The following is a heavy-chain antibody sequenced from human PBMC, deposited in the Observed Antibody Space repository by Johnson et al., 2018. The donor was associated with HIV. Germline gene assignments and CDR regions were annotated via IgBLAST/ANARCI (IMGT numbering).Heavy chain of an antibody. Sequence: QVQLVESGGGLVQPGRSLRLSCTASGFTFGDYYMSWIRQAPGKGLEWVSYISSSGSTIYYADSVKGRFTISRDNAKNSLYLQMNSLRAEDMAVYYCARGFHLGGAFDIWGQGTMVTVSS. CDR3: ARGFHLGGAFDI. CDR1: GFTFGDYY. V-gene: IGHV3-11*04. CDR2: ISSSGSTI. D-gene: IGHD2-15*01. J-gene: IGHJ3*02.